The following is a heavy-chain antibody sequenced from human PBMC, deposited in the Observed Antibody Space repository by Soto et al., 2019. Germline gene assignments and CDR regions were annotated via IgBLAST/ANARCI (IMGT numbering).Heavy chain of an antibody. V-gene: IGHV4-59*01. CDR1: GGSISSYY. CDR3: ARRYISSRPWFDP. Sequence: QVQLQESGPGLVKPSETLSLTCTVSGGSISSYYWSWIRQPPGKGLEWIGYIYYSGSTNYNPSLKSRVTISVDTSKNQFSLKLISVTAADTAVYYCARRYISSRPWFDPWGQGTLVTVSS. J-gene: IGHJ5*02. CDR2: IYYSGST. D-gene: IGHD6-13*01.